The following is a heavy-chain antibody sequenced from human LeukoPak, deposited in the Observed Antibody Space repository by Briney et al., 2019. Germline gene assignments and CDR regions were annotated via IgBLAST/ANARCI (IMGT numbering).Heavy chain of an antibody. V-gene: IGHV3-33*06. CDR3: AKGPLGGYSPDY. CDR2: MWYDGSNK. Sequence: GGSLRLSCSASGFTFRSYDMHWVRQAAGKGRDWVALMWYDGSNKNYADSVKGRFTISRDNSKNTLFLHMNSLRVEDTAVYYCAKGPLGGYSPDYWGQGTLVTVSS. J-gene: IGHJ4*02. CDR1: GFTFRSYD. D-gene: IGHD3-22*01.